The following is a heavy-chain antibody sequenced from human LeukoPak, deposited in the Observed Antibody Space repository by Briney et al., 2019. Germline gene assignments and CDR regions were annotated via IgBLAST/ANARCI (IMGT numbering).Heavy chain of an antibody. J-gene: IGHJ6*02. D-gene: IGHD3-16*01. CDR1: GLTFSSYW. V-gene: IGHV3-7*03. CDR2: INHNGNVN. CDR3: ARGGGLDV. Sequence: PGGSLRLSCAASGLTFSSYWMNWARQAPGKGLEWVASINHNGNVNYYVDSVKGRFTISRDNAKNSLYLQMSNLRAEDTAVYSCARGGGLDVWGQGATVTVSS.